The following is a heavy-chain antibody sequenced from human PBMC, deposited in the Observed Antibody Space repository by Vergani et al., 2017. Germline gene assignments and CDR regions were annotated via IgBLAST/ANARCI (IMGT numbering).Heavy chain of an antibody. J-gene: IGHJ6*02. CDR1: GFTFSSYS. CDR2: ISSSSSYI. Sequence: EVQLVESGGGLVKPGGSLRLSCAASGFTFSSYSMNWVRQAPGKGLEWVSSISSSSSYIYYADSVKGRFTISRDNAKNSLYLQMNSLRAEDTAVYHCARDGPRGRYGYYYYGMDVWGQGTTVTVSS. D-gene: IGHD3-16*01. CDR3: ARDGPRGRYGYYYYGMDV. V-gene: IGHV3-21*01.